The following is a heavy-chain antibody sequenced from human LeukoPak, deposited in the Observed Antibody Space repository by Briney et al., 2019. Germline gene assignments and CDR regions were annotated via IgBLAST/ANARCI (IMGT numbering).Heavy chain of an antibody. CDR2: IYYSGNT. D-gene: IGHD4-17*01. J-gene: IGHJ6*02. CDR1: GGSISSSSYY. CDR3: ARQPYGDYSGVYYGMDV. Sequence: SETLSLTCTVSGGSISSSSYYRAWIRQPPGKGLEGIGSIYYSGNTYYNPSLKSRVTISVDTSKNQFSLKLSSVTAADTAVYYCARQPYGDYSGVYYGMDVWGQGTTVTVSS. V-gene: IGHV4-39*01.